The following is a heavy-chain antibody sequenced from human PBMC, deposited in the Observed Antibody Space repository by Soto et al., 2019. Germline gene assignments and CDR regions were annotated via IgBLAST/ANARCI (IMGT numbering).Heavy chain of an antibody. Sequence: EVQLLESGGGLVQTGGSLRLSCAASGFTFSSYSMSWVRQAPGKGLEWVSGFRGSGDDGTTYYADSVKGRFTISRDNSKNMLFLQMNSLRAEDTAIYYRAKKVNSGSGSQYFDYWGQGTLVTVSS. CDR2: FRGSGDDGTT. V-gene: IGHV3-23*01. CDR1: GFTFSSYS. CDR3: AKKVNSGSGSQYFDY. J-gene: IGHJ4*02. D-gene: IGHD3-10*01.